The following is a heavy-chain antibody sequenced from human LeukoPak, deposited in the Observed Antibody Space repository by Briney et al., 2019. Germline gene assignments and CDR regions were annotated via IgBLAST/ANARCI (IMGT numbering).Heavy chain of an antibody. CDR1: GGSFRGYY. D-gene: IGHD3-10*01. CDR3: ARYTMVRGALDY. V-gene: IGHV4-34*01. Sequence: SETLSLTCAVYGGSFRGYYWSWIRQPPGKGLEWIGEINHSGSTNYNPSLKSRVTISVDTSKNQFSLKLSSVTAADTAVYYCARYTMVRGALDYWGQGTLVTVSS. CDR2: INHSGST. J-gene: IGHJ4*02.